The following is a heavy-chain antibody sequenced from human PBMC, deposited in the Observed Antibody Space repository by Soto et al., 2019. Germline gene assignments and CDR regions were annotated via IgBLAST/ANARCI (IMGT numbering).Heavy chain of an antibody. J-gene: IGHJ4*02. CDR1: GFTFTSSA. V-gene: IGHV1-58*01. D-gene: IGHD1-26*01. Sequence: SVKVSCKASGFTFTSSAGQWVRQARGQRLEWIGWIVVGSGNTNYAQKFQERVTITRDMSTSTAYMELSSLRSEDTAVYYCAASGTELLDYWGQGTLVTVSS. CDR2: IVVGSGNT. CDR3: AASGTELLDY.